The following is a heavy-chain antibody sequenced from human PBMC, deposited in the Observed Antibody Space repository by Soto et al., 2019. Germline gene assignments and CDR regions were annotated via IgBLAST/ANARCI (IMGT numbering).Heavy chain of an antibody. CDR2: IYYSGST. D-gene: IGHD3-3*01. J-gene: IGHJ4*02. CDR3: ARVPHTYYDFWSGYYFPPPPDY. CDR1: GGSISSGDYY. V-gene: IGHV4-30-4*01. Sequence: QVQLQESGPGLVKPSQTLSLTCTVSGGSISSGDYYWSWIRQPPGKGLEWIGYIYYSGSTYSNPSRKSRVTISVDTSKNQFSLKLSSVTAADTAVYYCARVPHTYYDFWSGYYFPPPPDYWGQGTLVTVSS.